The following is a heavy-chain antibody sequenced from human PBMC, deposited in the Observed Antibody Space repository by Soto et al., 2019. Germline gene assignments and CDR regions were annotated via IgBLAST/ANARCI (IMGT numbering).Heavy chain of an antibody. CDR2: MNPNSGNT. V-gene: IGHV1-8*01. D-gene: IGHD6-13*01. J-gene: IGHJ5*02. CDR3: ARERAAAGTGRFDP. CDR1: GYTFTSYD. Sequence: QVQLVQSGAEVKKPGXSVKVSCKASGYTFTSYDINCVRQATGQGLEWMGWMNPNSGNTGYAQKFQGRVTMTRNTAISTAYMELSNLRSEDTAVYYCARERAAAGTGRFDPRGQGTLVTVSS.